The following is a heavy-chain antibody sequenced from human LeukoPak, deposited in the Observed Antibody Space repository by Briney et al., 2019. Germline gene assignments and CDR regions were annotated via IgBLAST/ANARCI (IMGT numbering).Heavy chain of an antibody. D-gene: IGHD2-2*01. CDR2: ISMSNFYT. CDR1: GFSFSSYS. V-gene: IGHV3-21*01. J-gene: IGHJ6*03. Sequence: GGSLRLSCVASGFSFSSYSMNWVRQAPGKGLEWVSSISMSNFYTYYADSVKGRFTISRDNAKNSLYLQMNSLRADDTAVYYCARDPSPRTSYYYYYMDVWGKGTTVTVSS. CDR3: ARDPSPRTSYYYYYMDV.